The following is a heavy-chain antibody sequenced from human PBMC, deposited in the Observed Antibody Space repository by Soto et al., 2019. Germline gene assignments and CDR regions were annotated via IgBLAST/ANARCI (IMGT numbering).Heavy chain of an antibody. J-gene: IGHJ6*02. D-gene: IGHD2-2*01. CDR2: ISGSGGST. CDR1: GFTFSSYA. Sequence: EVQLLESGGGLVQPGGSLRLSCAASGFTFSSYAMSWVRQAPGKGLEWVSAISGSGGSTYYADSVKGRFTISRDNSKNTLYLQMNSLRAEDTAVYYCARDHVPTPTSNGMDVWGQGTTVTVSS. V-gene: IGHV3-23*01. CDR3: ARDHVPTPTSNGMDV.